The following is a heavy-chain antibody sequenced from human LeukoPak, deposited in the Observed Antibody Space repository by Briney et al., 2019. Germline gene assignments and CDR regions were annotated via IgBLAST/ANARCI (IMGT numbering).Heavy chain of an antibody. CDR2: IAHHGNNK. Sequence: GGSLRLSCVASGFSFGNYAMSWVRQGPGKGLEWVAYIAHHGNNKYYADSVKGRFTISRDNSKGSPYLQMNSLRADDTAVYYCAKGGSLSCTDWGQGTLVRVSS. D-gene: IGHD3-10*01. J-gene: IGHJ4*02. CDR1: GFSFGNYA. CDR3: AKGGSLSCTD. V-gene: IGHV3-30*02.